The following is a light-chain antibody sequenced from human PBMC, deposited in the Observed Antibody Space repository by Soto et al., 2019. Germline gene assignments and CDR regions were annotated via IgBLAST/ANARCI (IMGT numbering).Light chain of an antibody. CDR3: QQYDKWPLT. J-gene: IGKJ4*01. Sequence: EIVMTQSPATLSVSPGEGATLSCRTSPSVDSNLAWYQQKPGQAPRLLIFGASTRATGIPARFSGSGSGTDFTLTISSLQSEDFVVYICQQYDKWPLTFGGGTKVDIK. CDR1: PSVDSN. V-gene: IGKV3D-15*01. CDR2: GAS.